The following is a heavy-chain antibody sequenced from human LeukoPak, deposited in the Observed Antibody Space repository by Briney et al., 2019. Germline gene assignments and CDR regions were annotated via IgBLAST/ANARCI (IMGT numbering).Heavy chain of an antibody. J-gene: IGHJ6*02. CDR3: ARMVRGVITNYYYYGMDV. CDR1: GYTFTSYY. V-gene: IGHV1-46*01. CDR2: IDPSGGST. D-gene: IGHD3-10*01. Sequence: ASVKVSCKASGYTFTSYYMHWARQAPGQGLEWMGIIDPSGGSTSYAQKFQGRVTMTRDTSTSTVYMELSSLRSEDTAVYYCARMVRGVITNYYYYGMDVWGRGTTVTVSS.